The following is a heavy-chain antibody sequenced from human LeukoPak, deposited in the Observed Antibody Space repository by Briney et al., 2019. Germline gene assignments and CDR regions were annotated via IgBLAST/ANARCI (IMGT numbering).Heavy chain of an antibody. D-gene: IGHD3-3*01. Sequence: PVGSLRLSCAASGFTFSSYSMNWVRQAPGKGLEWVSSISSSSSYIYYADSVKGRFTISRDNAKNSLYLQMNSLRAEDTAVYYCARAFNGKILEWSDYWGQGTLVTVSS. V-gene: IGHV3-21*01. CDR2: ISSSSSYI. CDR1: GFTFSSYS. CDR3: ARAFNGKILEWSDY. J-gene: IGHJ4*02.